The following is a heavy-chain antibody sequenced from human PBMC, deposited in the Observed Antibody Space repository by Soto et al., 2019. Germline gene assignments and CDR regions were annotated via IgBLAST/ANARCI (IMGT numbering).Heavy chain of an antibody. J-gene: IGHJ4*02. Sequence: VTVSCKPSGGPFSNYVVNWERQSPGQGLAWMGRIIPISGAAKSADEFKGRLTTTADKPTSTYYRQRRSLRSEATAAVYYGSGGTSAVPHYFDSWGQGTLVTVSS. D-gene: IGHD1-26*01. CDR2: IIPISGAA. CDR3: SGGTSAVPHYFDS. V-gene: IGHV1-69*06. CDR1: GGPFSNYV.